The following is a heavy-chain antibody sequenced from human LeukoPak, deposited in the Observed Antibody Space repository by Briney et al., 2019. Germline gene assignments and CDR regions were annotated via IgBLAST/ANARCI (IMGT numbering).Heavy chain of an antibody. CDR2: INPNSGGT. CDR1: GYTFTGCY. D-gene: IGHD2-21*01. V-gene: IGHV1-2*02. CDR3: ARIPRTVPWYFDY. J-gene: IGHJ4*02. Sequence: GASVRVSCKASGYTFTGCYMHWVRQAPGQGLEWMGWINPNSGGTNYAQKFQGRVTMTRDTSISTAYMELSRLRSDDTAVYYCARIPRTVPWYFDYWGQGTLVTVSS.